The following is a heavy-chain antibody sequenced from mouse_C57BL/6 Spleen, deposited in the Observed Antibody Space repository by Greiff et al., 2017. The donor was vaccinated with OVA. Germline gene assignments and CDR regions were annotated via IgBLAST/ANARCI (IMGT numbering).Heavy chain of an antibody. Sequence: EVQLQQSGPVLVKPGASVKMSCKASGYTFTDYYMNWVKQSHGKSLEWIGVINPYNGGTSYNQKFKVKATLTVDKSSSTAYMELNSLTSEDSAVYYCARYYGSSLWYFDVWGTGTTVTVAS. CDR3: ARYYGSSLWYFDV. D-gene: IGHD1-1*01. CDR1: GYTFTDYY. J-gene: IGHJ1*03. CDR2: INPYNGGT. V-gene: IGHV1-19*01.